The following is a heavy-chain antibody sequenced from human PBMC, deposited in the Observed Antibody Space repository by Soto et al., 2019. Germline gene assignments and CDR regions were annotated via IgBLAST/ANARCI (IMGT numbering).Heavy chain of an antibody. J-gene: IGHJ4*02. D-gene: IGHD6-13*01. CDR1: GFTFSSYW. CDR3: AREATTGYSASWYDC. V-gene: IGHV3-74*01. CDR2: INSDGSST. Sequence: GGSLRLSCGASGFTFSSYWMHWVRQAPGKGLVWVSRINSDGSSTTYADSVKGRFTIPRDNAENTVDLQMNGLRVEDTAVYYCAREATTGYSASWYDCWGQGTLVTVSS.